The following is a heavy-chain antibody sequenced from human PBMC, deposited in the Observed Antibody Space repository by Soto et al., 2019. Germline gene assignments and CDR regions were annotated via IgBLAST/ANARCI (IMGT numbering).Heavy chain of an antibody. V-gene: IGHV3-33*01. Sequence: QVQLVESGGGVVQPGRSLRLSCAASGFTFSSYAMHWVRQAPGKGLEWLVVIWYDGSNKYYADSVKGRFTISRDNSKNTLYLQMNSLRAEDTAVYYCARDKLELRVFNWFDPWGQGTLVTVSS. CDR1: GFTFSSYA. J-gene: IGHJ5*02. CDR2: IWYDGSNK. D-gene: IGHD1-7*01. CDR3: ARDKLELRVFNWFDP.